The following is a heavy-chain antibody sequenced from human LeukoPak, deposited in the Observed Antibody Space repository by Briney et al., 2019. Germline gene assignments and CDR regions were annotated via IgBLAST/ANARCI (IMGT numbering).Heavy chain of an antibody. D-gene: IGHD3-10*01. CDR1: GFTFNNYA. Sequence: GGSLRLSCGASGFTFNNYAMNWVRQAPGKGLEWVSAVSGSGASTYYADSVKGRFTISRDNSKDTLYLQMNSLRAEDTAVYYCANDLAFVPRDFRRGGDYWGQGSLVTVSS. CDR3: ANDLAFVPRDFRRGGDY. V-gene: IGHV3-23*01. J-gene: IGHJ4*02. CDR2: VSGSGAST.